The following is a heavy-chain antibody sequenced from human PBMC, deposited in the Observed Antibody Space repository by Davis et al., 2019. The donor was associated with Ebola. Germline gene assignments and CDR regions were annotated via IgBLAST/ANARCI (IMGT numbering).Heavy chain of an antibody. Sequence: PGGSLRLSCEASGFTFSSYWMHWVRQAPGKGLVWVSRINPDGSFTDYADSVKGRFTISRDNSKNTLSLQMNSLRAEDTAVYYCARQDGGDDYGDYVGGFYFDYWGQGALVTVSS. V-gene: IGHV3-74*01. J-gene: IGHJ4*02. CDR1: GFTFSSYW. CDR3: ARQDGGDDYGDYVGGFYFDY. CDR2: INPDGSFT. D-gene: IGHD4-17*01.